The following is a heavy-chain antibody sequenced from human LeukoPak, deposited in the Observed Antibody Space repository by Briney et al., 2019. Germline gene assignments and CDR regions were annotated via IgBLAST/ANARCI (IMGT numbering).Heavy chain of an antibody. CDR3: ARDRAPYYYDSSGYDY. J-gene: IGHJ4*02. Sequence: GGSLRLSCAAPGFTFSSYSMNWVRQAPGKGLEWVSSISSSSSYIYYADSVKGRFTISRDNAKNSLYLQMNSLRAEETAVYYCARDRAPYYYDSSGYDYWGQGTLVTVSS. CDR2: ISSSSSYI. CDR1: GFTFSSYS. D-gene: IGHD3-22*01. V-gene: IGHV3-21*01.